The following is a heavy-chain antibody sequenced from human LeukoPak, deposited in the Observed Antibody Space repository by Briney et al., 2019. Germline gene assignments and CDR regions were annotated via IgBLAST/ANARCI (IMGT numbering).Heavy chain of an antibody. CDR1: GFTFSDYW. Sequence: GGSLRLSYAASGFTFSDYWISWVRQAPGQGQEWVANINQDASVSHYIDSVKGRFTISRDNAKNSLFLQMNRLRAEDTALYYCARKVGDYWGQGTLVTVSS. V-gene: IGHV3-7*01. J-gene: IGHJ4*02. D-gene: IGHD3-16*01. CDR2: INQDASVS. CDR3: ARKVGDY.